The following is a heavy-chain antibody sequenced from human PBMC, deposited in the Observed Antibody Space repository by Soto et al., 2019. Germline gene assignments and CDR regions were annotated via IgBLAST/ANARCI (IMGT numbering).Heavy chain of an antibody. D-gene: IGHD3-22*01. CDR1: GGSISSSSFY. J-gene: IGHJ4*02. V-gene: IGHV4-39*01. CDR2: IYFGGTT. CDR3: ARRGSSGDYGQFDY. Sequence: QVQLQESGPGLVKPSETLSLTCTVSGGSISSSSFYWGWIRQPPGGGLEWIGNIYFGGTTYYNPSLKTRVTMSVDTSKNQFSLKLSSVTAADTAVYYCARRGSSGDYGQFDYWGQGTLVTVSS.